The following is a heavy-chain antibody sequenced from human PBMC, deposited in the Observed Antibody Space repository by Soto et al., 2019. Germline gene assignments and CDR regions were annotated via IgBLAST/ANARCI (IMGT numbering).Heavy chain of an antibody. CDR1: GFTFSSYS. CDR3: ERLGGWYGVWNWYFDV. CDR2: TSRGSSTI. D-gene: IGHD6-19*01. V-gene: IGHV3-48*02. Sequence: EVQLVESGGGLVQPGGSLRLSCAASGFTFSSYSMNWVGQAPGKGLEWVSYTSRGSSTIYYADSVKGRFTISKDNAKNSLYRQMNSLRDEDTAVYYCERLGGWYGVWNWYFDVWGRGTLVTVSS. J-gene: IGHJ2*01.